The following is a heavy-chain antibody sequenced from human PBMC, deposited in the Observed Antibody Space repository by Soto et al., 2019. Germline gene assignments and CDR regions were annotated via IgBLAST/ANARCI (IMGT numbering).Heavy chain of an antibody. D-gene: IGHD1-26*01. Sequence: EVQLLESGGGLVQPGGSLRLSCAASGFTFSTYAMSWVRQAPGEGLEWVSGISVSGRSTYYADSVKGRFTISRDNSKNSLYLQMNSLRAEDTAVYYCAKGGVPDVPFDPWGQGTLVTVSS. V-gene: IGHV3-23*01. J-gene: IGHJ5*02. CDR1: GFTFSTYA. CDR2: ISVSGRST. CDR3: AKGGVPDVPFDP.